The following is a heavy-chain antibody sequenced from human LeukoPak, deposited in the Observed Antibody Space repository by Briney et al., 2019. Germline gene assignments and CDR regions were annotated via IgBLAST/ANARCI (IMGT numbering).Heavy chain of an antibody. J-gene: IGHJ5*02. Sequence: GGSLRLSCAASGFTVSSNYMTWVRQAPGKGLEWVAAISGSGGSTYYADSVKGRFTISRDNPKHSLYLQMNSLRAEETAIYYCARGLTTTPNPLDPWGQGTLVTVSS. CDR2: ISGSGGST. CDR3: ARGLTTTPNPLDP. V-gene: IGHV3-23*01. CDR1: GFTVSSNY. D-gene: IGHD4-17*01.